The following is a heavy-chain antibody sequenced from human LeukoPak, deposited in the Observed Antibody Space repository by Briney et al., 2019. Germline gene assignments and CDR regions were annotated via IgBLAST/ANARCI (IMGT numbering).Heavy chain of an antibody. CDR1: GFTFTTYD. D-gene: IGHD1-1*01. CDR3: VGGGPGGFDI. J-gene: IGHJ3*02. V-gene: IGHV3-13*04. Sequence: GGSLRLSCAASGFTFTTYDMHWVRRATGKGLEWVSGIGKAGDTYYSGSVKGRFTISRENAKNSLYLQMSSVRAGDTAVYYCVGGGPGGFDIWGQGTMVTVFS. CDR2: IGKAGDT.